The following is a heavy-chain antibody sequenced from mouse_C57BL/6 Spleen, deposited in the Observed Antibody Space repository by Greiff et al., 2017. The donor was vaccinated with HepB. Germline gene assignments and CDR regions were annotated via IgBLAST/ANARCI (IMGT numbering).Heavy chain of an antibody. V-gene: IGHV1-54*01. J-gene: IGHJ3*01. CDR3: ASSTMIKAWFAY. D-gene: IGHD2-4*01. CDR1: GYAFTNYL. CDR2: INPGSGGT. Sequence: VQLQQSGAELVRPGTSVKVSCKASGYAFTNYLIEWVKQRPGQGLEWIGVINPGSGGTNYNEKFKGKATLTADKSSSTAYMQLSSLTSEDSAVYFCASSTMIKAWFAYWGQGTLVTVSA.